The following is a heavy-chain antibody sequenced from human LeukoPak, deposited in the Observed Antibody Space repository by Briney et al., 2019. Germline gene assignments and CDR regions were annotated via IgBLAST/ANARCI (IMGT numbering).Heavy chain of an antibody. V-gene: IGHV4-59*04. CDR2: IYYSGTT. D-gene: IGHD3-9*01. CDR1: GASIKSHY. Sequence: PSETLSLTCIVSGASIKSHYWSWIRQSPGKGLEWIGNIYYSGTTSYNPSLKSRVTISVDTSKNQFSLRLSSVTAADTAVYYCARRGDILTDYAFDYWGQGTLVTVSS. J-gene: IGHJ4*02. CDR3: ARRGDILTDYAFDY.